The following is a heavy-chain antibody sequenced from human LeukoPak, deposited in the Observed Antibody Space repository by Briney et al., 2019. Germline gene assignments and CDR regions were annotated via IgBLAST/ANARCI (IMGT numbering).Heavy chain of an antibody. CDR2: IYHSGST. CDR3: ARDRVDSGSPFDP. CDR1: GGSISSSNW. D-gene: IGHD1-26*01. V-gene: IGHV4-4*02. Sequence: SETLSLTCAVSGGSISSSNWWSWVRQPPGEGVEWIGEIYHSGSTNYNPSHKRRVTISVDKAKNQFSLRLSAVTAADTAVYYCARDRVDSGSPFDPWGQGTLVTVSS. J-gene: IGHJ5*02.